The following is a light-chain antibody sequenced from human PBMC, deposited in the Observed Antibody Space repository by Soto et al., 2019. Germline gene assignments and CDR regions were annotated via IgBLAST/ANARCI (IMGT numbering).Light chain of an antibody. CDR1: SSDVGGYNY. J-gene: IGLJ2*01. Sequence: QSALTQPASVSGSPGQSITISCTGTSSDVGGYNYVCWYQHHPGKPPKLIIHDVSNRPSGVSHRFSGSKSGNTASLSISGLQAEDEADYYCISYTSSSTVVFGGGTKVTVL. CDR2: DVS. V-gene: IGLV2-14*03. CDR3: ISYTSSSTVV.